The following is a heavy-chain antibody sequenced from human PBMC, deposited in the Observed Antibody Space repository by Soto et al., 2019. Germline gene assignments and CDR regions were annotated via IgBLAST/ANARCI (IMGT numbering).Heavy chain of an antibody. CDR1: GGTSTRYA. Sequence: QERLVQSGAEVRKPGSSVKVSCKVTGGTSTRYAINWVRRAPGQGLGWMGGIVPMFGTSKYAQKFQGRVTITADTSTNIAYMELRSLRSEDTAVYYCNRGSEYDFWSGYLWGQGTLVSVSS. CDR2: IVPMFGTS. J-gene: IGHJ4*02. V-gene: IGHV1-69*06. D-gene: IGHD3-3*01. CDR3: NRGSEYDFWSGYL.